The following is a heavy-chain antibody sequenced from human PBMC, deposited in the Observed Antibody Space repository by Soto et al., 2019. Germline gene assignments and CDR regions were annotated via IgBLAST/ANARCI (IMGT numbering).Heavy chain of an antibody. CDR3: ARGGAGSYYSTYYYVMDV. CDR1: GGSISSGGYY. Sequence: PSETLSLTCTVSGGSISSGGYYWSWIRQHPGKGLEWIGYIYYSGSTYYNPSLKCRVTISVDTSKNQCSLKLSSVTAAETAVYYCARGGAGSYYSTYYYVMDVWGQGTTVTASS. V-gene: IGHV4-31*03. D-gene: IGHD3-10*01. CDR2: IYYSGST. J-gene: IGHJ6*02.